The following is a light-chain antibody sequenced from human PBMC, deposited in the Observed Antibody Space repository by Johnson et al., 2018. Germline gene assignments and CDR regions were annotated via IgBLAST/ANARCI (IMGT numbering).Light chain of an antibody. Sequence: QSVLTQPPSVSAAPGQKVTISCSGSSSNIGNNYVSWYQQLPGTAPKLLIYENNKRPSGIPDRFSGSKSGTSATLGITGLQPVDEADYYCGTWDSSLSAGKVLGTGTKVTGL. V-gene: IGLV1-51*02. CDR1: SSNIGNNY. J-gene: IGLJ1*01. CDR2: ENN. CDR3: GTWDSSLSAGKV.